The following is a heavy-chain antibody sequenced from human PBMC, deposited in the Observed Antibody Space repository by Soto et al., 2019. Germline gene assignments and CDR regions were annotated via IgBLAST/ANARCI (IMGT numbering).Heavy chain of an antibody. CDR1: RYTFTSYD. J-gene: IGHJ5*02. D-gene: IGHD3-10*02. V-gene: IGHV1-8*01. Sequence: SVKGSCKASRYTFTSYDIHRVRQATVQGLEWMGWMNPNSGNTGYAQKFQGRVTMTRNTSIRTAYMELSSLRSEDTAVYYCARVFGWFDPWGQGTLVTVSS. CDR2: MNPNSGNT. CDR3: ARVFGWFDP.